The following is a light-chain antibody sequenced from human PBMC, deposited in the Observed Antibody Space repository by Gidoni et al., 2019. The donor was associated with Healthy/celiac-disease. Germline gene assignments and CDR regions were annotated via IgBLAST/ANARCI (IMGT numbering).Light chain of an antibody. J-gene: IGLJ3*02. CDR2: SNN. V-gene: IGLV1-44*01. CDR3: AAWDDSLNGWV. CDR1: SSNIGSNT. Sequence: QSVLTHPPSASGTPGQRVTISCSGSSSNIGSNTVNWYQQIPGTAPKLLIYSNNQRLSGVPDRFSGSKSGTSASLAISGLQSEDEADYYCAAWDDSLNGWVFGGGTKLTVL.